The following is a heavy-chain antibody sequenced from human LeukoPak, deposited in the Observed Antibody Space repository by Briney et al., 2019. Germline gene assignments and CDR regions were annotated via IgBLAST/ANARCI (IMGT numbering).Heavy chain of an antibody. V-gene: IGHV3-21*01. CDR1: GFTFNTYN. CDR2: ITSSSSYI. Sequence: GGSLRLSCVASGFTFNTYNMNWVRQAPGKGLEWVSSITSSSSYIYYADSVKGRFTISRDNAKSSLYLQMNSLRDEDTAVYYCARDPYSGNYGDYYYYYMDVWGKGTTVTVSS. J-gene: IGHJ6*03. D-gene: IGHD1-26*01. CDR3: ARDPYSGNYGDYYYYYMDV.